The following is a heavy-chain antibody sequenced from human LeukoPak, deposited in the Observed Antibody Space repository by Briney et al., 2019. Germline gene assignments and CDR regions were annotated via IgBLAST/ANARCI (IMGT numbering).Heavy chain of an antibody. Sequence: GASVKVSCKASGYTFTGFGISWVRQAPGQRLEWMGWISVYNGNTNYAQKLQGRVTTTTDTSTSTAYMELRSLRSDDTAVYYCARVDSISTGRIFVDYWGQGTLVTVSS. CDR2: ISVYNGNT. CDR3: ARVDSISTGRIFVDY. CDR1: GYTFTGFG. J-gene: IGHJ4*02. D-gene: IGHD2-15*01. V-gene: IGHV1-18*01.